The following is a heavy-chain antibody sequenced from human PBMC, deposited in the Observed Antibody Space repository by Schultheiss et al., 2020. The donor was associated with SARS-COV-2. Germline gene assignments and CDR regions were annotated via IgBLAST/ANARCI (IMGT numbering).Heavy chain of an antibody. CDR1: GGSISSYY. J-gene: IGHJ3*02. Sequence: SETLSLTCTVSGGSISSYYWSWIRQPPGKGLEWIGYIYYSGSTNYNPSLKSRVTISVDTSKNQFSLKLSSVTAADTAVYYCARDVESGSHHDAFDIWGQGTMVTVSS. CDR2: IYYSGST. CDR3: ARDVESGSHHDAFDI. V-gene: IGHV4-59*12. D-gene: IGHD1-26*01.